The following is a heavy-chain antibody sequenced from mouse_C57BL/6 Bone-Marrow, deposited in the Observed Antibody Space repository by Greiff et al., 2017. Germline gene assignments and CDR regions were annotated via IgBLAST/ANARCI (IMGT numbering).Heavy chain of an antibody. CDR3: ARWYYGSSYPFAY. CDR1: GYTFPSYW. V-gene: IGHV1-59*01. D-gene: IGHD1-1*01. J-gene: IGHJ3*01. Sequence: QVQLKQPGAELVRPGTSVKLSCKASGYTFPSYWMHWVKQRPGQGLEWIGVIDPSDSYTNYNQKFKGKATLTVDTSSSTAYMQLSSLTSEDSAVYYCARWYYGSSYPFAYWGQGTLVTVSA. CDR2: IDPSDSYT.